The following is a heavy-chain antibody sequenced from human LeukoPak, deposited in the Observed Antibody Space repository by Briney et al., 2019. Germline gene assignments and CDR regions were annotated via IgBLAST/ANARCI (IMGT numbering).Heavy chain of an antibody. D-gene: IGHD6-13*01. Sequence: PGGSLRLSCAASGFTLSSYAMSWVRQAPGKGLEWASGISGSGGSTYYADSVKGRFTISRDNSKNTLYLQMNSLRAEDTAVYYCAKGSTSWYAGPSDYWGQGTLVTVSS. CDR3: AKGSTSWYAGPSDY. CDR1: GFTLSSYA. V-gene: IGHV3-23*01. CDR2: ISGSGGST. J-gene: IGHJ4*02.